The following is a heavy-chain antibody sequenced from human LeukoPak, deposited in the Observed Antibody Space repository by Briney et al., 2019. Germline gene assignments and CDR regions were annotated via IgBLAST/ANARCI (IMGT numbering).Heavy chain of an antibody. CDR1: GSSISNSGY. CDR3: ARHSYDFWSGYDYNYFDY. J-gene: IGHJ4*02. V-gene: IGHV4-38-2*01. D-gene: IGHD3-3*01. Sequence: SETLSLTCDVSGSSISNSGYGGWIRQSPGKGLQWMGSVYHRGSTYYEPSLKSRVTISVDTSKNQFSLKMTSVTAADTAVYYCARHSYDFWSGYDYNYFDYWGQGTLVTVSS. CDR2: VYHRGST.